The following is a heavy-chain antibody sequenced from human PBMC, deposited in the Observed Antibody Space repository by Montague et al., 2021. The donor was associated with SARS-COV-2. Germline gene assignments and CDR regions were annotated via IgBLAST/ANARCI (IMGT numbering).Heavy chain of an antibody. Sequence: SRRLSFAASGFPFSSYGMAWVRQPAGRGLEWVSFISYDGGNEHYTDSVKGRFTISRDNSKDTLSLQMNNLRAEDTAIYFCARQGHFDWSYYFDSWGQGALVAVSS. CDR2: ISYDGGNE. V-gene: IGHV3-30*03. D-gene: IGHD3-9*01. J-gene: IGHJ4*02. CDR3: ARQGHFDWSYYFDS. CDR1: GFPFSSYG.